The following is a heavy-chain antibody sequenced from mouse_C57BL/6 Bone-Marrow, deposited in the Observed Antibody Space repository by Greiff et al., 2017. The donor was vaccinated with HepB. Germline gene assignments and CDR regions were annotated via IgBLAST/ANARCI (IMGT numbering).Heavy chain of an antibody. CDR1: GYTFTSYW. V-gene: IGHV1-7*01. Sequence: QVQLKQSGAELAKPGASVKLSCKASGYTFTSYWMHWVKQRPGQGLEWIGYINPSSGYTKYNQKFKDKATLTADKSSSTAYMQLSSLTYEDSAVYYCARDLAYYSNYVSYAMDYWGQGTSVTVSS. J-gene: IGHJ4*01. CDR2: INPSSGYT. CDR3: ARDLAYYSNYVSYAMDY. D-gene: IGHD2-5*01.